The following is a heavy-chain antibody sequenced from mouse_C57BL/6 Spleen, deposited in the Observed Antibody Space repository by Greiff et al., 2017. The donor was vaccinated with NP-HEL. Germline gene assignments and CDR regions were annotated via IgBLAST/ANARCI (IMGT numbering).Heavy chain of an antibody. J-gene: IGHJ3*01. V-gene: IGHV1-59*01. D-gene: IGHD2-4*01. Sequence: QVQLQQPGAELVRPGTSVKLSCKASGYTFTSYWMHWVKQRPGQGLDWIGVIDPSNTYTNYNQKFNGKATLTVDTSSSTAYMQLSSLTSEDSAVYYCARGSDYDGFAWFAYWGQGTLVTVSA. CDR1: GYTFTSYW. CDR2: IDPSNTYT. CDR3: ARGSDYDGFAWFAY.